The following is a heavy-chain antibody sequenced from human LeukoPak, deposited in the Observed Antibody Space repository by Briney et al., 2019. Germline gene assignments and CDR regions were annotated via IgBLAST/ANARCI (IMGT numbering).Heavy chain of an antibody. CDR2: VYYSGST. J-gene: IGHJ4*02. Sequence: SQTLSLTCVVSGGSVSGGGYSSSWIRQPPGRGLEWIAYVYYSGSTYNNPSRKSEFTISTDTSKNQFSLERSSVTAADTAVYYCAGRYYDSSGFDCWGQGTLVSASS. CDR1: GGSVSGGGYS. CDR3: AGRYYDSSGFDC. V-gene: IGHV4-30-4*07. D-gene: IGHD3-22*01.